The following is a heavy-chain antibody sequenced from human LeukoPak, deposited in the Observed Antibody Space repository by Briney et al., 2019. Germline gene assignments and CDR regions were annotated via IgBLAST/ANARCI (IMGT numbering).Heavy chain of an antibody. J-gene: IGHJ5*02. V-gene: IGHV1-69*05. CDR3: ARGWGIPAPISWFDP. CDR2: IVPIFGKT. Sequence: GASVKVSCKASGYTFTGYYMHWVRQAPGQGLEWMGWIVPIFGKTKYAQKFQGRVTITTDESSSTAYMELSSLRSDDTAIYYCARGWGIPAPISWFDPWGQGTLVTVSS. CDR1: GYTFTGYY. D-gene: IGHD7-27*01.